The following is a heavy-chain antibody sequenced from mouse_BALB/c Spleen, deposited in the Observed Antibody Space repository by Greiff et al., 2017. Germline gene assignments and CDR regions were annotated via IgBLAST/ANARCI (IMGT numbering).Heavy chain of an antibody. D-gene: IGHD2-4*01. CDR1: GFTFSSFG. CDR2: ISSGSSTI. Sequence: EVQVVESGGGLVQPGGSRKLSCAASGFTFSSFGMHWVRQAPEKGLEWVAYISSGSSTIYYADTVKGRFTISRDNPKNTLFLQMTSLRSEDTAMYYCARYDYYYAMDYWGQGTSDTVSS. V-gene: IGHV5-17*02. CDR3: ARYDYYYAMDY. J-gene: IGHJ4*01.